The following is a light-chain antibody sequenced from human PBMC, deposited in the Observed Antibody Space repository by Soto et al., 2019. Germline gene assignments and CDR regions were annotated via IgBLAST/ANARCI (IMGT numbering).Light chain of an antibody. CDR3: QQSYSSPPT. V-gene: IGKV1-39*01. J-gene: IGKJ1*01. Sequence: IQMTPSPSTPSGTLGGRVTTTCRASQTNSRWLAWYQQEPGKAPKLLIFAASSLQSGVPSRFSGSRSGPDFTLTISSLQPEDFATYYCQQSYSSPPTFGQGTKVDNK. CDR2: AAS. CDR1: QTNSRW.